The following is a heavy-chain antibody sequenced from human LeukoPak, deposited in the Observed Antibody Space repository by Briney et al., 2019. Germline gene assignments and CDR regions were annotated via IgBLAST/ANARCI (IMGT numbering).Heavy chain of an antibody. CDR3: ARHGRLGYCSGGSCSGWFDP. V-gene: IGHV5-51*01. J-gene: IGHJ5*02. Sequence: GESLKISCKGSGYSCTSYWIGWVRQVPGKGLEWMGIIYPGDSDTRYSPSFQGQVTISADKSISTAYLQWSSLKASDTAMYYCARHGRLGYCSGGSCSGWFDPWGQGTLVTVSS. CDR2: IYPGDSDT. CDR1: GYSCTSYW. D-gene: IGHD2-15*01.